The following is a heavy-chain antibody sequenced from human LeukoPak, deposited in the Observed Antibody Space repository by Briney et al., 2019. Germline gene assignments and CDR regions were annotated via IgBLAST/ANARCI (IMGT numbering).Heavy chain of an antibody. D-gene: IGHD6-19*01. CDR3: AKEKSSGWHDAFDI. CDR2: IRYDGTNK. J-gene: IGHJ3*02. CDR1: GFIFSSYG. V-gene: IGHV3-30*02. Sequence: GGSLRLSCAASGFIFSSYGMHWVCQAPGKGLEWVAFIRYDGTNKYYADSVKGRFTISRDDSKNTLYLQMSSLRAEDTAVYYCAKEKSSGWHDAFDIGGQGTTVTVSS.